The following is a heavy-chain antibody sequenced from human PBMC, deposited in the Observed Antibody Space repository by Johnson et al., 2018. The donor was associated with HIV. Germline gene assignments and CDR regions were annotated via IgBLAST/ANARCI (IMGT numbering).Heavy chain of an antibody. CDR1: GFTFSSYA. CDR3: ARLPGYSSGWTLGAFDI. CDR2: ISFDGSNK. J-gene: IGHJ3*02. V-gene: IGHV3-30-3*01. Sequence: QVQVVESGGGVVQPGRSLRLSCAASGFTFSSYAMHWVRQAPGKGLEWVAVISFDGSNKYYADSVKGRFTISRDNSKNTRYLQMNSLRAEDTAVYYCARLPGYSSGWTLGAFDIWGQGTMVTVSS. D-gene: IGHD6-19*01.